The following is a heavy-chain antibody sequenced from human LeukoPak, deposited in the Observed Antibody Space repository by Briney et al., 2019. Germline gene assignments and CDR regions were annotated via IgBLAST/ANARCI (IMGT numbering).Heavy chain of an antibody. CDR2: TIPIFGTA. CDR3: ARVFARSGEIRGSYYYY. V-gene: IGHV1-69*05. D-gene: IGHD1-26*01. Sequence: GASVKVSCKASGDTFSSYAINWVRQAPGQGLEWMGGTIPIFGTANYAQKFQGRVAITTDESTSTAYMELSSLRSEDTAVYYCARVFARSGEIRGSYYYYWGQGTLVNVSS. J-gene: IGHJ4*02. CDR1: GDTFSSYA.